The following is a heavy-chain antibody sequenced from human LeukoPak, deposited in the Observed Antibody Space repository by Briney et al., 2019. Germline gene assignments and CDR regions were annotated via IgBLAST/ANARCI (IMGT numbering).Heavy chain of an antibody. Sequence: ASVKVSSKASGYTFTSYDINWVRQAPGQGLEWMGWINPNSGGTNYAQKFQGRVTMTRDTSISTAYMELSRLRSDDTAVYYCAREMYSGSYYGNYYYYYMDVRGKGTTVTVSS. J-gene: IGHJ6*03. CDR1: GYTFTSYD. V-gene: IGHV1-2*02. D-gene: IGHD1-26*01. CDR2: INPNSGGT. CDR3: AREMYSGSYYGNYYYYYMDV.